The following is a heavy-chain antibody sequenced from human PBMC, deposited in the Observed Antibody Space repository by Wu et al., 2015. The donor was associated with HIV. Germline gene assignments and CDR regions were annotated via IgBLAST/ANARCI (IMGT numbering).Heavy chain of an antibody. V-gene: IGHV1-46*02. Sequence: QVQLVQSGAEVKKPGASVKVSCKTSGYTFNSYFIHWVRQAPGQGLEWMGIINPSAGSTSYAQKFQGRVTMTRDTSTTTVYMELSSLRSDDTAVYYCAGGGGRTSMDPFDFWGQGTLVTVSS. J-gene: IGHJ4*02. CDR1: GYTFNSYF. CDR3: AGGGGRTSMDPFDF. D-gene: IGHD5-18*01. CDR2: INPSAGST.